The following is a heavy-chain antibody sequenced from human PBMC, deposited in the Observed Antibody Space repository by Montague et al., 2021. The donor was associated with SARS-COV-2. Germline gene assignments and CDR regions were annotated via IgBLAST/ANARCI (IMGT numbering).Heavy chain of an antibody. CDR2: INHYGST. D-gene: IGHD4-11*01. V-gene: IGHV4-34*01. J-gene: IGHJ6*02. CDR3: TRGLPVTTLLYYFGLDV. CDR1: GGSFSGNY. Sequence: SETLSLTCAVYGGSFSGNYWSWIRQPPGEGLEWIGEINHYGSTNYNPSLKSGVTMSVDTSKNQFSLKLRSVTAADTDLYYCTRGLPVTTLLYYFGLDVWGQGTPVTVSS.